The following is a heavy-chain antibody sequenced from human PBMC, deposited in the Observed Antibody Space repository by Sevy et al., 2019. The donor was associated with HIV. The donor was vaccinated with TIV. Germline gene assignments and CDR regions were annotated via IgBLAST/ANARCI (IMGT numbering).Heavy chain of an antibody. D-gene: IGHD4-17*01. CDR3: ARGDSRFYYFYGMDV. CDR2: ISYDGSNK. J-gene: IGHJ6*02. Sequence: GGSLRLSCAASGFTFSSYAMHWVRQAPGKGLEWVAVISYDGSNKYYADSVKGRLTISRDNSKNKLYLQMNTLRAEDTSVYYCARGDSRFYYFYGMDVWGQGTTVTVSS. CDR1: GFTFSSYA. V-gene: IGHV3-30-3*01.